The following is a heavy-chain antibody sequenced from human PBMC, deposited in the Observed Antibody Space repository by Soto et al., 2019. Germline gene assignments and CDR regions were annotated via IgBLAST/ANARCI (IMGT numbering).Heavy chain of an antibody. Sequence: QVQLVQSGAEVKKPESSVTVSCKASGGTFSRYTISWVRQAPGQGLEWIGGIIPIFGTANYAKKFQGRVTITADESTSTAYMELSSLRSEDTAVYYCARGNHRWLQVWYFDLWGRGTLVTVSS. J-gene: IGHJ2*01. CDR2: IIPIFGTA. V-gene: IGHV1-69*12. D-gene: IGHD5-12*01. CDR1: GGTFSRYT. CDR3: ARGNHRWLQVWYFDL.